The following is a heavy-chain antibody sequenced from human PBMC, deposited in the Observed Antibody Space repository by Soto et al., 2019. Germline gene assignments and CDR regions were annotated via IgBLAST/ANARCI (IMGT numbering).Heavy chain of an antibody. V-gene: IGHV3-23*01. J-gene: IGHJ6*02. CDR2: IRGSGGSS. CDR3: AKVTKRAAAGRYEYYKYGMDV. Sequence: EVQLLESGGALEHPGGSLRLSCAAAGFAFSTYAMTWVRQAPGKGLEWVSVIRGSGGSSYYAASGKGRFTNPRDNSKNTLFLQMNGLRAEDTAVYYCAKVTKRAAAGRYEYYKYGMDVWGQGTTVTVSS. CDR1: GFAFSTYA. D-gene: IGHD6-13*01.